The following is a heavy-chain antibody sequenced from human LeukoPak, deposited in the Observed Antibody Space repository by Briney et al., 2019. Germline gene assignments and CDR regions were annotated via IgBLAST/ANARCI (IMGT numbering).Heavy chain of an antibody. Sequence: GGSLRLSCAASGFTFSNCLMHWVRQAPGQGLVWVSRVKTDGSSTTYADSVKGRFTISRDNAKNTLYLQMNSLRAEDTAVYYCARAPGGTYSFDMWGQGTMVTVSS. J-gene: IGHJ3*02. CDR1: GFTFSNCL. CDR3: ARAPGGTYSFDM. V-gene: IGHV3-74*01. D-gene: IGHD1-1*01. CDR2: VKTDGSST.